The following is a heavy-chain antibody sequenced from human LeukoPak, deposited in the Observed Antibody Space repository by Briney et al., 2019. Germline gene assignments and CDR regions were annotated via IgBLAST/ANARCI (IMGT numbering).Heavy chain of an antibody. J-gene: IGHJ3*02. CDR1: GGSSSSYY. CDR3: ASIVVTRRDAFDI. Sequence: SETLSLTCTVSGGSSSSYYWSWIRQPPGKGLEWIGYIYYSGSTNYNPSLKSRVTISVDTSKNQFSLKLSSVTAADTAVYYCASIVVTRRDAFDIWGQGTMVTVSS. CDR2: IYYSGST. V-gene: IGHV4-59*01. D-gene: IGHD4-23*01.